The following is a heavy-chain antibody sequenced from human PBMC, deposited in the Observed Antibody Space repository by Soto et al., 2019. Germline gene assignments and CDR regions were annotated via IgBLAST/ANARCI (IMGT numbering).Heavy chain of an antibody. CDR2: ISYDGSNK. D-gene: IGHD3-3*01. CDR3: ARGTSGSGYSFYYDYGMDV. Sequence: QVQLVESGGGVVQPGRSLRLSCAASGFTFSSYAMHWVRQAPGKGLEWVAVISYDGSNKYYADSVKGRFTISRDNSKNTLYLQMNSLRAEDTAVYDCARGTSGSGYSFYYDYGMDVWGQGTTVTVSS. V-gene: IGHV3-30-3*01. J-gene: IGHJ6*02. CDR1: GFTFSSYA.